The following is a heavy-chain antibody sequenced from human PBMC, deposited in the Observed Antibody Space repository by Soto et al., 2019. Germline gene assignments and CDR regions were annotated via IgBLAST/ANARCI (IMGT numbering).Heavy chain of an antibody. CDR1: GFSISSSFSY. CDR2: IYSRGTT. Sequence: SETLSLTCAVSGFSISSSFSYWGWIRQSPGKGLEWIGTIYSRGTTYYNPSLKSRVTISVDTSKNQFSLRLTSVTAADTAIYYCVRHLGAQFFGGSGPDYWGQGTLVTVPQ. CDR3: VRHLGAQFFGGSGPDY. J-gene: IGHJ4*02. D-gene: IGHD1-26*01. V-gene: IGHV4-39*01.